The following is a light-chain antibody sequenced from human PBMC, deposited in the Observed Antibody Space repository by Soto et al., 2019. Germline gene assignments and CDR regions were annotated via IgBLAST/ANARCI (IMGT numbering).Light chain of an antibody. CDR1: QNIYIW. CDR2: KAS. J-gene: IGKJ1*01. V-gene: IGKV1-5*03. Sequence: DLQMTQSPSTLSASVGDRVTITCRASQNIYIWLAWYQKKPGKAPNLLIYKASTLQSGVPSRFSGNGSGTEFTLTITSLQPDDSETYYCQQYYSYYRKFGKGTKVDI. CDR3: QQYYSYYRK.